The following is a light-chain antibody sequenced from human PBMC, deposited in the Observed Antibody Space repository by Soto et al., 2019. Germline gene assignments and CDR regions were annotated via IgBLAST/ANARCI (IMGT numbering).Light chain of an antibody. CDR3: SSHTTSNTRV. CDR2: EVS. V-gene: IGLV2-14*03. CDR1: SSDVGAYDF. J-gene: IGLJ1*01. Sequence: QSALTQPASVSGSPGQSIAISCTGTSSDVGAYDFVSWYQQHPDKAPKLLIYEVSNRPSGVSDRFSGSKSVNTATLTISGLQAEVEADYYCSSHTTSNTRVFGTGTKVTVL.